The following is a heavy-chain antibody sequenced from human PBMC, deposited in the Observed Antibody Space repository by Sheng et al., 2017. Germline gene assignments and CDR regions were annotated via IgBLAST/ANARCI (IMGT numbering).Heavy chain of an antibody. J-gene: IGHJ4*02. V-gene: IGHV3-30*18. D-gene: IGHD3-10*01. CDR1: GFTFSSYG. Sequence: QVQLVESGGGVVQPGRSLRLSCAASGFTFSSYGMHWVRQAPGKGLEWVAVISYDGSNKYYADSVKGRFTISRDNSKNTLYLQMNSLRAEDTAVYYCAKEGYYGSGSFGDYWGQGTLVTVSS. CDR2: ISYDGSNK. CDR3: AKEGYYGSGSFGDY.